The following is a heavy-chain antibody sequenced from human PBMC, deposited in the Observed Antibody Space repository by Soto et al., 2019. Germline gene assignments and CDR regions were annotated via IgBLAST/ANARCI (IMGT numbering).Heavy chain of an antibody. Sequence: SETLSLTCTVSGGSIISSSYYWACIRQPPGKGLEWIGSIYYSGSTYYNPSLKSRVTISVDTSKNQFSLKLNSVTAADTAVYYCARSPSGSYSWFDPWGQGTLVT. V-gene: IGHV4-39*01. D-gene: IGHD1-26*01. CDR2: IYYSGST. J-gene: IGHJ5*02. CDR3: ARSPSGSYSWFDP. CDR1: GGSIISSSYY.